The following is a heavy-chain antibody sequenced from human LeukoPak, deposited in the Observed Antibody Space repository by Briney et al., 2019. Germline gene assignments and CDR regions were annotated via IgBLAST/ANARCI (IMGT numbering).Heavy chain of an antibody. CDR1: GGSISSYY. Sequence: SETLSLTCTVSGGSISSYYWSWIRQPAGKGLEWIGRIYTSGSTNYNPSLKSRVTMSVDTSKNQFSLKLSSVTAADTAVYYCARVHRFGPYDSSGYFGYWGQGTLVTVSS. D-gene: IGHD3-22*01. CDR2: IYTSGST. J-gene: IGHJ4*02. V-gene: IGHV4-4*07. CDR3: ARVHRFGPYDSSGYFGY.